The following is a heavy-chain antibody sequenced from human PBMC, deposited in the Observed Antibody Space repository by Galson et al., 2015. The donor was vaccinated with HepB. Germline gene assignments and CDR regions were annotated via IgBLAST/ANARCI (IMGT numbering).Heavy chain of an antibody. CDR2: ISYDGSNK. Sequence: SLRLSCAASGFTFSSYGMHWVRQAPGKGLEWVAVISYDGSNKYYADSVKGRFTISRDNSKNTLYLQMNSLRAEDTAVYYCAKAQTIYCSGGSCYSRYGMDVWGQGTTVTVSS. CDR3: AKAQTIYCSGGSCYSRYGMDV. J-gene: IGHJ6*02. D-gene: IGHD2-15*01. CDR1: GFTFSSYG. V-gene: IGHV3-30*18.